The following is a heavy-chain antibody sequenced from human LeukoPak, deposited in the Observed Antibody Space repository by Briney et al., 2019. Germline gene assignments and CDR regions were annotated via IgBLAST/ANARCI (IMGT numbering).Heavy chain of an antibody. CDR3: ARGVGYYDSSGYYGDASDI. D-gene: IGHD3-22*01. CDR1: GGSISSYY. V-gene: IGHV4-59*01. Sequence: SETLSLTCTVSGGSISSYYWSWIRQPPGKGLEWIGYIYYSGSTNYNPSLKSRVTISVDTSKNQFSLKLSSVTAADTAVYYCARGVGYYDSSGYYGDASDIWGQGTMVTVSS. CDR2: IYYSGST. J-gene: IGHJ3*02.